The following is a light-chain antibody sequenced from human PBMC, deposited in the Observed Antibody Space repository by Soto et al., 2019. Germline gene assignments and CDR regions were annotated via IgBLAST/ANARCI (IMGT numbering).Light chain of an antibody. CDR3: LQYGSSKT. V-gene: IGKV3-20*01. Sequence: EIVLTQSPGTLSLSPGQRATLSCRASESVSRSYLAWYQQKPGQAPRLLMYGASSRATGIPDRFSGSGSGTDFTLTISSLEPEDFVVYYCLQYGSSKTFGQGTKVEIK. J-gene: IGKJ1*01. CDR2: GAS. CDR1: ESVSRSY.